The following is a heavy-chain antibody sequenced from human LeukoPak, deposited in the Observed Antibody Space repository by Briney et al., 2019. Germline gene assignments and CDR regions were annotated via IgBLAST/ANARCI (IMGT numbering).Heavy chain of an antibody. CDR1: GFTFSNAW. CDR3: TTDGSVGHGPVDY. CDR2: IKSKTDGGTT. J-gene: IGHJ4*02. V-gene: IGHV3-15*01. D-gene: IGHD1-14*01. Sequence: GGSLRLSCAASGFTFSNAWMSWVRQAPGKGLEWVGRIKSKTDGGTTDYAAPGKGRFTSSRDDSKNTLYLQMNSLKNDDTAVYYCTTDGSVGHGPVDYWGQGTLVTVSS.